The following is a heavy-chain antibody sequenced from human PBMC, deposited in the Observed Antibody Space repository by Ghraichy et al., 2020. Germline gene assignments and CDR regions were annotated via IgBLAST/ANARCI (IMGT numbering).Heavy chain of an antibody. CDR3: ARRGGDSSYIAS. Sequence: GGSLRLSCAASGFTFGTYWMTWVRQAPGKGLEWVANMNQDGGEKYYVDSVKGRFTISRDNTKNSLYLQMNSLRAEDTAVYYCARRGGDSSYIASWGQGTLVTVSS. V-gene: IGHV3-7*01. D-gene: IGHD6-13*01. CDR1: GFTFGTYW. J-gene: IGHJ4*02. CDR2: MNQDGGEK.